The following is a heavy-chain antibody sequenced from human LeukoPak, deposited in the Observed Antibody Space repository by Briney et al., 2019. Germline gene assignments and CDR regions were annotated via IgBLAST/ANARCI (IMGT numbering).Heavy chain of an antibody. D-gene: IGHD3-10*01. Sequence: GGSLRLSCVVSGFTFSRYSMKWVRQAPGKGLEWVSCISSGRSSMSYAGSVKGRFTISRDNAKNSLYLQMNSLRAEDTAVYYCAKELGVRGWDMDVWGKGTTVTISS. CDR1: GFTFSRYS. CDR3: AKELGVRGWDMDV. CDR2: ISSGRSSM. V-gene: IGHV3-21*01. J-gene: IGHJ6*03.